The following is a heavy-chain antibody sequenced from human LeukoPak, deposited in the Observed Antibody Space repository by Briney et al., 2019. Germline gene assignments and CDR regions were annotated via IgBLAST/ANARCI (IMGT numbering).Heavy chain of an antibody. CDR2: IYPGDSDT. CDR1: GYSFTSYW. Sequence: GESLKISCKGSGYSFTSYWIGWVRQMPGKGLEWMGIIYPGDSDTRYSPSFQGQVTISADKSISTAYLQWSSLKASDTALYYCARLLGQLVKESWFAPWGQGTLVTVSS. J-gene: IGHJ5*02. CDR3: ARLLGQLVKESWFAP. V-gene: IGHV5-51*01. D-gene: IGHD6-6*01.